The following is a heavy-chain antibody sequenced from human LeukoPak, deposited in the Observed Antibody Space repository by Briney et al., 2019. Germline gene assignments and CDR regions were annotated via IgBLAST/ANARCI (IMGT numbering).Heavy chain of an antibody. CDR1: GFTFSSYG. D-gene: IGHD1-1*01. CDR2: IRYDGSNK. Sequence: GGSLRLSCAASGFTFSSYGMHWVRQAPGKGLEWVSFIRYDGSNKYYADSVKGRFTISRDNSKNTLYLQMNSLRGEDTAVYYCAKDEELERTTYYYYYMDVWGKGTTVTVSS. CDR3: AKDEELERTTYYYYYMDV. J-gene: IGHJ6*03. V-gene: IGHV3-30*02.